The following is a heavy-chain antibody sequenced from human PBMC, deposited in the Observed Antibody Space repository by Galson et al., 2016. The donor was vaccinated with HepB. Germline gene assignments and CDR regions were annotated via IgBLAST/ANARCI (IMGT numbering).Heavy chain of an antibody. V-gene: IGHV3-30*18. CDR1: GFTFSSYG. J-gene: IGHJ5*02. CDR3: AKAGGKNYTTFDP. D-gene: IGHD2-2*02. CDR2: ISNDGSIK. Sequence: SLRLSCAASGFTFSSYGMHWVCQAPGKGLEWVALISNDGSIKYYADSVKGRFTISRDNSKNTLYLQMNSLRAEDTAVYYCAKAGGKNYTTFDPWGQGTLVTVSS.